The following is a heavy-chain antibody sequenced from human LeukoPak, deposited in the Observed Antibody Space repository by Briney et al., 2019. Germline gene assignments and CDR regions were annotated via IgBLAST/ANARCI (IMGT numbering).Heavy chain of an antibody. CDR3: ARDESGSYDNNWFDP. J-gene: IGHJ5*02. CDR2: INTNTGNP. V-gene: IGHV7-4-1*02. D-gene: IGHD1-26*01. Sequence: GASVKVSCKASGYTFTTYAMNWVRQAPGQGLEWMGWINTNTGNPTYAQGFTGRFVFSLDTSVSTAYLQISSLKAEDTAVYYCARDESGSYDNNWFDPWGREPWSPSPQ. CDR1: GYTFTTYA.